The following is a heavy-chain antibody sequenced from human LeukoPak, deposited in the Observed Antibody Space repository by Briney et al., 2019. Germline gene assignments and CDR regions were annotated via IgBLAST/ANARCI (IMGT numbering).Heavy chain of an antibody. D-gene: IGHD6-19*01. CDR2: ISYDGSNK. V-gene: IGHV3-30-3*01. Sequence: GGSLRLSCAASGFTFSSYAMHWVRQAPGKGLEWVAVISYDGSNKYYADSVKGRFTISRDNSKNTLYLQMNSLRAEDTAVYYCARDTIAVAGVNWYFDLWGRGTLVTVSS. J-gene: IGHJ2*01. CDR1: GFTFSSYA. CDR3: ARDTIAVAGVNWYFDL.